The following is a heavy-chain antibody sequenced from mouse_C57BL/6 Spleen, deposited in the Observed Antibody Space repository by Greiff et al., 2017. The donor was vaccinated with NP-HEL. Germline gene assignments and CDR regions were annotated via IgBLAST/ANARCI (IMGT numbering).Heavy chain of an antibody. CDR2: ISSGGSYT. CDR1: GFTFSSYG. J-gene: IGHJ1*03. CDR3: ARPSLRGKYFDV. V-gene: IGHV5-6*01. D-gene: IGHD1-1*01. Sequence: EVQVVESGGDLVKPGGSLKLSCAASGFTFSSYGMSWVRQTPDKRLEWVATISSGGSYTYYPDSVKGRFTISRDNAKNTLYLQLSSLKSEDTAMYYCARPSLRGKYFDVWGTGTTVTVSS.